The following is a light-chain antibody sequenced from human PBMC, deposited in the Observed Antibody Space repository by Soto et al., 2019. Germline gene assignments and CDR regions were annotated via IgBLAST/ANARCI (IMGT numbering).Light chain of an antibody. V-gene: IGKV1-5*01. CDR2: DAS. Sequence: DIQMTQSPSTLSASVGDRVTITCRASQSISSWLAWYQQKPGKAPKLLIYDASSLESGVPSRFSGSGSGTEFTLTISSLQPDDFATYYCQQYNGYSTFGGGTKVEIK. CDR1: QSISSW. J-gene: IGKJ4*01. CDR3: QQYNGYST.